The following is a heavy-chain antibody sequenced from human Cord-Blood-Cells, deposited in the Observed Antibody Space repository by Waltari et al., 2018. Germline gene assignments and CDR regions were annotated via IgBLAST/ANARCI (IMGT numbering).Heavy chain of an antibody. Sequence: EVQLVESGGGLVQPGGSLRLSCAASGFTFISYELNWVRQAPGKGLEWVSSISSSGSTIYYADSVKGRFTISRDNAKNALYLQMNSLRAEDTAVYYCARAQGYWVDYWGQGTLVTVSS. V-gene: IGHV3-48*03. CDR3: ARAQGYWVDY. D-gene: IGHD2-15*01. CDR1: GFTFISYE. J-gene: IGHJ4*02. CDR2: ISSSGSTI.